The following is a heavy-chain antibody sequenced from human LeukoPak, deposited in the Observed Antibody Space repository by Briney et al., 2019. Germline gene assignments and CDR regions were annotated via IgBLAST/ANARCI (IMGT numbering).Heavy chain of an antibody. V-gene: IGHV3-23*01. CDR1: GITLSNYG. CDR3: AKRGVVIRVILVGFHKEAYYFDS. CDR2: ISDSGGRT. Sequence: PGGSLRLSCAVSGITLSNYGMSWVRQAPGKGLECVVGISDSGGRTNYADSVKGRFTISRDNPKNTLYLQMNSLRAEDTAVYFCAKRGVVIRVILVGFHKEAYYFDSWGQGALVTVSS. D-gene: IGHD3-22*01. J-gene: IGHJ4*02.